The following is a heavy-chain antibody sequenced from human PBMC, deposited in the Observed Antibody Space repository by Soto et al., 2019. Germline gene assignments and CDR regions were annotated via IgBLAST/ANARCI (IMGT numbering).Heavy chain of an antibody. J-gene: IGHJ4*02. CDR1: GFTFSSHW. CDR2: IKQDGSEK. CDR3: ARDDWFGESNFDY. Sequence: GGSLRLSCAASGFTFSSHWMHWVRQAPGKGLEWVANIKQDGSEKYYVDSVKGRFTISRDNAKNSLYLQMNSLRAEDTAVYYCARDDWFGESNFDYWGQGTLVTVSS. V-gene: IGHV3-7*01. D-gene: IGHD3-10*01.